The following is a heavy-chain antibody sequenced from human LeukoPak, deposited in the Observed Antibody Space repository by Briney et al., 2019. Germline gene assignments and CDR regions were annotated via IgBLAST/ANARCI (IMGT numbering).Heavy chain of an antibody. D-gene: IGHD2-2*01. CDR2: ISAYNGNT. CDR3: ARDGLGYCSSTSCYGNDY. V-gene: IGHV1-18*01. J-gene: IGHJ4*02. CDR1: GYTFTSYG. Sequence: ASVKVSCKASGYTFTSYGISWVRQAPGQGLEWMGWISAYNGNTNYAQKLQGRVTMTTDTSTSTAYMELRSLRSDDTAVYYCARDGLGYCSSTSCYGNDYWGQGTLVTVSS.